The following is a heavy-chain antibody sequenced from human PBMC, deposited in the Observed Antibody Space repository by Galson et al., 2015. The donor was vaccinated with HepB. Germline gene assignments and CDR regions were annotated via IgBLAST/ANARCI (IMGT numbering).Heavy chain of an antibody. CDR3: AKGGMATIRPPFDY. CDR1: GFTVSSNY. CDR2: ISYDGSNK. V-gene: IGHV3-30*18. J-gene: IGHJ4*02. Sequence: SLRLSCAASGFTVSSNYMSWVRQAPGKGLEWVAVISYDGSNKYYADSVKGRFTISRDNSKNTLYLQMNSLRAEDTAVYYCAKGGMATIRPPFDYWGQGTLVTVSS. D-gene: IGHD5-24*01.